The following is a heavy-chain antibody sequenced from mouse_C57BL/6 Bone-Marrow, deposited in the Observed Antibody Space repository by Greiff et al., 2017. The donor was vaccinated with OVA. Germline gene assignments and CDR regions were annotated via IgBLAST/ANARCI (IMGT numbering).Heavy chain of an antibody. V-gene: IGHV1-52*01. Sequence: VQLQQPGAELVRPGSSVKLSCKASGYTFTSYWMHWVKQRPIQGLEWIGNIDPSDSETHYNQKFKDKATLTVDKSSSTAYMQLSSLTSEDSAVYYCARKLRTTYFDVWGTGTTVTVSS. CDR3: ARKLRTTYFDV. J-gene: IGHJ1*03. D-gene: IGHD1-1*01. CDR1: GYTFTSYW. CDR2: IDPSDSET.